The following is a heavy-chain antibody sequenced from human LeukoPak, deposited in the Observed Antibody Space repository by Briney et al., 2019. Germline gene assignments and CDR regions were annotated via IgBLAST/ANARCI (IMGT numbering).Heavy chain of an antibody. Sequence: PGGSLRLSCAASGFTFSSYSMNWVRQAPGKGLEWVSSISSSSYIYYADSVKGRFTISRDNAKNSLYLQMNSLRAEDTAVYYCARAVVAVAGSFDYWGQGTLVTVSS. CDR1: GFTFSSYS. CDR3: ARAVVAVAGSFDY. CDR2: ISSSSYI. V-gene: IGHV3-21*01. J-gene: IGHJ4*02. D-gene: IGHD6-19*01.